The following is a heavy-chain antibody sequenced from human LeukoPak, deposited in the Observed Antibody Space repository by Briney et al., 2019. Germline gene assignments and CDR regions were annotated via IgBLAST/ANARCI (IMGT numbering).Heavy chain of an antibody. Sequence: SETLSLTCTVSGYSISSGYYWGWIRQPPGKVLEWIGSGSTYYNPSLKSRVTISVDTSKNQFSLKLSSVTAADTAVYFCASPRGDDSGGYYTWYFHHWRQGILVTVSS. D-gene: IGHD3-22*01. V-gene: IGHV4-38-2*02. J-gene: IGHJ1*01. CDR1: GYSISSGYY. CDR2: SGST. CDR3: ASPRGDDSGGYYTWYFHH.